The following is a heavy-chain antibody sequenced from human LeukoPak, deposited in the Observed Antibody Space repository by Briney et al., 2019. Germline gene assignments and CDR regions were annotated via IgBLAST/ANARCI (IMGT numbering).Heavy chain of an antibody. CDR3: VRDGRSFDY. V-gene: IGHV3-7*01. CDR1: GFTFSDYW. Sequence: GGSLRLSCLGSGFTFSDYWMSWVRQAPGKGPEWVANVKVDESETFYVDSVKGRFTISRDNAKNSLYLQMRSLRGEDTAVYYCVRDGRSFDYWGQGTLVTVSS. J-gene: IGHJ4*02. CDR2: VKVDESET.